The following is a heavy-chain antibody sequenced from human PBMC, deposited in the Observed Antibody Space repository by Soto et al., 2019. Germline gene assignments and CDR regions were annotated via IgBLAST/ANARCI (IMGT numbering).Heavy chain of an antibody. Sequence: SETLSLTCTVSGGSISSGGYYWSWIRQHPGKGLEWIGYIYYSGSTYYNPSLKSRVTISVDTSKNQFSLKLSSVTAADTAVYYCASGGEGYSYGQHYYYYGMDVWGQGTTVTVSS. V-gene: IGHV4-31*03. CDR2: IYYSGST. J-gene: IGHJ6*02. CDR1: GGSISSGGYY. CDR3: ASGGEGYSYGQHYYYYGMDV. D-gene: IGHD5-18*01.